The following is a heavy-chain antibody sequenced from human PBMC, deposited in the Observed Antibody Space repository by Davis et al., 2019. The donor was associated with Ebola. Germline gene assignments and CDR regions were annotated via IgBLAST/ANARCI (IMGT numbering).Heavy chain of an antibody. V-gene: IGHV3-21*01. CDR1: AFIFSIST. CDR3: ALAGTEGLL. CDR2: ISSSSSYK. Sequence: PGGSLRLSCAASAFIFSISTMNWVRQAPGKGLEWVSSISSSSSYKYYADSVRGRFTISRDNAKNSLYLQINSLRAEDTAVYYCALAGTEGLLWGQGTMVTVSS. D-gene: IGHD1-7*01. J-gene: IGHJ3*01.